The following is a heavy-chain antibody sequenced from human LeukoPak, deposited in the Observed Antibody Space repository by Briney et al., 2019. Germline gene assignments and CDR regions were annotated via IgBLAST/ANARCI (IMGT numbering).Heavy chain of an antibody. J-gene: IGHJ4*02. Sequence: GGSLRLSCEAARLTFSNYWMHWVRQAPGKGLGWVSFINSDGSSTSYADSVKGRFTVYRDNAKNTLYLQMDSLRAEDTAVYYCASDAPTVGTFDYWGLGTRVTVSS. CDR3: ASDAPTVGTFDY. CDR2: INSDGSST. CDR1: RLTFSNYW. V-gene: IGHV3-74*01. D-gene: IGHD5-12*01.